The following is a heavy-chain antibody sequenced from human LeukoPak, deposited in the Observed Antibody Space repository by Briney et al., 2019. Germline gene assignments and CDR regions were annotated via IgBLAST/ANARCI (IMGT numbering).Heavy chain of an antibody. J-gene: IGHJ4*02. CDR2: IYTSGST. D-gene: IGHD3-22*01. CDR1: GCSISSYY. Sequence: PSETLSLTCTVAGCSISSYYWSWIRQPAGKGLEWIGRIYTSGSTNYNPSLKSRVTMSVDTSKNQFSLKLSSVTAADTAVYYCARDPLYYYDSSGYAVDYWGQGTLVTVSS. V-gene: IGHV4-4*07. CDR3: ARDPLYYYDSSGYAVDY.